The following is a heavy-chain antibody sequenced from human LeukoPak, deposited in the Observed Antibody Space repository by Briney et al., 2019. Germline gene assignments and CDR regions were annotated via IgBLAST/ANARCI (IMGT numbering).Heavy chain of an antibody. CDR2: INHSGST. D-gene: IGHD5-18*01. CDR3: ARNRSYGYKH. J-gene: IGHJ4*02. V-gene: IGHV4-34*01. Sequence: SETLSLTCAVYGGSFSGYYWSWIRQPPGKGLEWIGEINHSGSTNYNPSLKSRVTISVDTSKSQFSLKLTSVTAADTAVYYCARNRSYGYKHWGQGTLVTVSS. CDR1: GGSFSGYY.